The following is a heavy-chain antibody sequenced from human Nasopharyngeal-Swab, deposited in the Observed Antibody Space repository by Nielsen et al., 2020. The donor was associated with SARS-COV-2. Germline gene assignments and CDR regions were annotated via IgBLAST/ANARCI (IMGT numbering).Heavy chain of an antibody. V-gene: IGHV3-21*05. Sequence: GESLKISCAASGFTFSSYSMNWVRQAPGKGLEWVSYISSSSSYIYYADSVKGRFTISRDNAKNSLYLQMNSLRAEDTAVYYCARTQGLDSNQILGPPPYMDVWGKGTTVTVSS. J-gene: IGHJ6*03. CDR1: GFTFSSYS. CDR2: ISSSSSYI. D-gene: IGHD4-11*01. CDR3: ARTQGLDSNQILGPPPYMDV.